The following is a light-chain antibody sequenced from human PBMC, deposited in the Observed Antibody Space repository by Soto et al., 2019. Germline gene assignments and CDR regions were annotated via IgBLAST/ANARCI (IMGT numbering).Light chain of an antibody. CDR2: DAS. Sequence: EFVMTQSPASLSASPGDRVTHSCRASQNIRSSLAWYQQRPGQAPRLLIYDASTRATGIPPRFSGGGSGTEFTVTISSLQSEDFAIYYCQQYDIWPPYTLGQGTKVDIK. CDR3: QQYDIWPPYT. J-gene: IGKJ2*01. V-gene: IGKV3-15*01. CDR1: QNIRSS.